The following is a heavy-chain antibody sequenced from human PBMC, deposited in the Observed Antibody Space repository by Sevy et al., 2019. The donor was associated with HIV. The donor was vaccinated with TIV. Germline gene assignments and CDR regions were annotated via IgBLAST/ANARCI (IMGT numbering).Heavy chain of an antibody. Sequence: SETLSLTCTVSGDSISTYYWSWIRQPPGKGLEWIGYIYYSGTTNYNPSLKSRVTISVDRSKNQFSLKLTSVTAADTGVYYCASAWSAYYYAMDVWGQGTTVTVSS. CDR1: GDSISTYY. D-gene: IGHD3-3*01. V-gene: IGHV4-59*01. J-gene: IGHJ6*02. CDR3: ASAWSAYYYAMDV. CDR2: IYYSGTT.